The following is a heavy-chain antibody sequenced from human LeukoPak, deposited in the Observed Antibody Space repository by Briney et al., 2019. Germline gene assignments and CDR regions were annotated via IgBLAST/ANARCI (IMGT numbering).Heavy chain of an antibody. CDR1: GGSFSRYY. CDR2: INHSGSA. Sequence: SETLSLTCAVYGGSFSRYYWTWIRQPPGKGLEWIGEINHSGSANYNPSLKSRVTISVDASKNQFSLKLSSVTAADTAVYYCARLEITMIVAYWGQGTLVTVSS. D-gene: IGHD3-22*01. J-gene: IGHJ4*02. V-gene: IGHV4-34*01. CDR3: ARLEITMIVAY.